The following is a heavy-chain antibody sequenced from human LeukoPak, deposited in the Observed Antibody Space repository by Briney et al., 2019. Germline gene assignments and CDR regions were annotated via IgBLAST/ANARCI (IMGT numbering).Heavy chain of an antibody. Sequence: PSETLSLTCTVSGGSISSYYWSWIRQPPGKGLEWIGYIYYSGSTNYNPSLKSRVTISVDTSKNQFSLKLSSVTAADTAVYYCARVRYYYDSSGSLNGYFQHWGQGTLVTVSS. CDR3: ARVRYYYDSSGSLNGYFQH. J-gene: IGHJ1*01. D-gene: IGHD3-22*01. CDR2: IYYSGST. V-gene: IGHV4-59*01. CDR1: GGSISSYY.